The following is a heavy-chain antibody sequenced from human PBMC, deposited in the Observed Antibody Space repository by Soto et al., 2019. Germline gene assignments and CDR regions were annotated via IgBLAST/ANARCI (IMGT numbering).Heavy chain of an antibody. CDR1: GYTFRTYD. V-gene: IGHV1-8*01. Sequence: ASVKVSCKASGYTFRTYDIDWVRLATGQGLEWMGSMNPNSGNTEYAQKFQGRVTMTRDTSASTAYMELSSLRSEDTALYYCARGSGYYYWDDYWGQGTLVTVSS. CDR2: MNPNSGNT. J-gene: IGHJ4*02. CDR3: ARGSGYYYWDDY. D-gene: IGHD3-22*01.